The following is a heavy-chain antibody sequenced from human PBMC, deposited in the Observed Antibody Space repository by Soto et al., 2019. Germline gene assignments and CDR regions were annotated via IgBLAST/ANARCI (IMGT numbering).Heavy chain of an antibody. CDR2: IYYSGST. CDR3: ARRHDALTGPDAFDV. Sequence: SETLSLTCTVSGDSISSDGYYLTWIRHHPGKGLEWIGDIYYSGSTSYNPSLESRVTMSVHTSDNQLSLKLLSVTAADTAVYYCARRHDALTGPDAFDVWGQGTKVTVSS. CDR1: GDSISSDGYY. D-gene: IGHD3-9*01. V-gene: IGHV4-31*03. J-gene: IGHJ3*01.